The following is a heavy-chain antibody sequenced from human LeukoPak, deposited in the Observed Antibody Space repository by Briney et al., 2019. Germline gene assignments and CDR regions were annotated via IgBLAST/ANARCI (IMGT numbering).Heavy chain of an antibody. V-gene: IGHV1-8*01. CDR1: GYTFASRD. CDR2: MNPNTDNT. Sequence: ASVKVSCKASGYTFASRDIIWVRQAPGQGLEFMGWMNPNTDNTDYTQKFQGRVTMTGDSSTSTAYMELTSLRSEDSAVYFCARLSYGYHYYYIDVWGKGTTVTVSS. J-gene: IGHJ6*03. D-gene: IGHD3-16*01. CDR3: ARLSYGYHYYYIDV.